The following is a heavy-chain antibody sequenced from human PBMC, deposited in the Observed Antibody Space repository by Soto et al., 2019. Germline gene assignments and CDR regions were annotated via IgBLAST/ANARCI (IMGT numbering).Heavy chain of an antibody. CDR2: INHSGST. V-gene: IGHV4-34*01. CDR3: ARKDYDILTGYYKGDY. J-gene: IGHJ4*02. D-gene: IGHD3-9*01. Sequence: QVQLQQCGAGLLKPSETLSLTCAVYGGSFSGYYWSWIRQPPEKRQQWIGEINHSGSTNYNPSLKCGVTISVDTSKNQFSLKLSSVTAAETAVYYCARKDYDILTGYYKGDYWGQGTLVTVSS. CDR1: GGSFSGYY.